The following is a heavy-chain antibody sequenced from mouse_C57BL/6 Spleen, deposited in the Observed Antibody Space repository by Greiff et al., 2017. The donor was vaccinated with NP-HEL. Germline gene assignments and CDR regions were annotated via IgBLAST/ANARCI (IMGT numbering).Heavy chain of an antibody. Sequence: EVMLVESGGGLVKPGGSLKLSCAASGFTFSSYAMSWVRQTPEKRLEWVATISDGGSYTYYPDNVKGRFTISRGNAKNNLYLQMSHLKSEDTAMYYCARDRRSFDYWGQGTTLTVSS. J-gene: IGHJ2*01. V-gene: IGHV5-4*01. CDR1: GFTFSSYA. CDR2: ISDGGSYT. CDR3: ARDRRSFDY.